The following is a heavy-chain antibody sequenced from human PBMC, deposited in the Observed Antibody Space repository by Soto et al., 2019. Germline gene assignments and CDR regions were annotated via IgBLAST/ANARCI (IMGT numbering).Heavy chain of an antibody. CDR2: ISAYNGNT. D-gene: IGHD2-21*01. CDR3: ARDQGFRVVINSNWFDP. Sequence: ASVKVSCKASGYTFSRYGIMWVRQAPGQGLEWMGWISAYNGNTSSAEKLRGRLTMTTDASTTTAYMELRSLRSDDTAIYYCARDQGFRVVINSNWFDPWGQGTLVTVSS. J-gene: IGHJ5*02. CDR1: GYTFSRYG. V-gene: IGHV1-18*01.